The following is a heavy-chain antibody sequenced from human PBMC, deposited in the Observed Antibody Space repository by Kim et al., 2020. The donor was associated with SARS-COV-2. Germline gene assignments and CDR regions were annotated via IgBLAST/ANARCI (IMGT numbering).Heavy chain of an antibody. J-gene: IGHJ4*02. CDR1: GGSISSSSYY. CDR2: IYYSGST. Sequence: SETLSLTCTVSGGSISSSSYYWGWIRQPPGKGLEWIGSIYYSGSTYYNPSLKSRVTISVDTSKNQFSLKLSSVTAADTAVYYCARHETAAGGSPRAVFVARWGQGTLVTVSS. D-gene: IGHD6-13*01. CDR3: ARHETAAGGSPRAVFVAR. V-gene: IGHV4-39*01.